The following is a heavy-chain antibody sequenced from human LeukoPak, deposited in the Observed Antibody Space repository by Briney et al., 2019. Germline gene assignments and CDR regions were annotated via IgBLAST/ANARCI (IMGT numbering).Heavy chain of an antibody. J-gene: IGHJ5*02. Sequence: SETLSLTCAVYGGSFSGYYWSWIRQPPGKGLEWIGEINHRGSTNYNPSLKSRVTISVDTFKNQFSLKLSSVTAADTAVYYCARKGIAAAGTYNWFDPWGQGTLVTVSS. V-gene: IGHV4-34*01. CDR2: INHRGST. CDR3: ARKGIAAAGTYNWFDP. D-gene: IGHD6-13*01. CDR1: GGSFSGYY.